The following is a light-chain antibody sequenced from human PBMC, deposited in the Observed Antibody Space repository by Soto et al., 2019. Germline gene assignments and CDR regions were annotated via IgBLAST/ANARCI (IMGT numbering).Light chain of an antibody. V-gene: IGKV3-20*01. CDR3: QQYGSSSGT. J-gene: IGKJ5*01. CDR2: GAS. Sequence: EIVMTQSPATLSVSPGERATLSCRASQSVSSNLAWYQQKPGQAPRLLIYGASSRATGVPDRFSASGSGTDFTLTISRLEPEDFAVYYCQQYGSSSGTFGQGTRLEIK. CDR1: QSVSSN.